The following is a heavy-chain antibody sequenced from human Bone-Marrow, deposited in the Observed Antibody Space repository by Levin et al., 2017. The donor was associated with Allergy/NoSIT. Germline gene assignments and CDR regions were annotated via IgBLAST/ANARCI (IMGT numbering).Heavy chain of an antibody. CDR3: AGDVNSISWYKT. V-gene: IGHV4-39*02. Sequence: PSETLSLTCTVSGGSISSSGYYWGWIRRPPGKELEWIGSIHYSGSTYYNPSLKSRVTISIDTSKKQISLTLSSVTAADTAIYYCAGDVNSISWYKTWGQGTLVTVSS. CDR1: GGSISSSGYY. D-gene: IGHD6-13*01. J-gene: IGHJ5*02. CDR2: IHYSGST.